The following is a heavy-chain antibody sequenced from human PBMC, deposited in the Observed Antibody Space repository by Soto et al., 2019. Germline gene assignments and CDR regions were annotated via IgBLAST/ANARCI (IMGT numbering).Heavy chain of an antibody. Sequence: ASVKVSCKASGGTFSSYAISWVRQAPGQGLEWMGGIIPIFGTANYAQKFQGRVTITADESTSTAYMELSSLRSEDTAVYYCASLNYGGKRAFDIWGQGTMVTVSS. V-gene: IGHV1-69*13. CDR2: IIPIFGTA. D-gene: IGHD4-17*01. CDR1: GGTFSSYA. J-gene: IGHJ3*02. CDR3: ASLNYGGKRAFDI.